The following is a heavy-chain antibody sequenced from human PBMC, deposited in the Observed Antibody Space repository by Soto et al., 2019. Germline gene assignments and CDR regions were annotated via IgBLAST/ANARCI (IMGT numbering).Heavy chain of an antibody. CDR2: INSDGSGT. D-gene: IGHD2-15*01. V-gene: IGHV3-74*01. J-gene: IGHJ4*02. CDR3: VRTSLVVAAATREDY. Sequence: EVQLVESGGGLVQPGGSLRLSCAASGFTFSSYWMHWVRQAPGKGLVWVSRINSDGSGTSYADSVKGRFTISRDNAKKTLXXXXXSLXAEDTAVYYCVRTSLVVAAATREDYWGQGTLVTVSS. CDR1: GFTFSSYW.